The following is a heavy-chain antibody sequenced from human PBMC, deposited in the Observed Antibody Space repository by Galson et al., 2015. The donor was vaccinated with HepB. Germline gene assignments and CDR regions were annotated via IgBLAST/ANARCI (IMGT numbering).Heavy chain of an antibody. Sequence: SLGLCCAASGFTFCNYGMGWVRQAPGKGLEWVAAITGTTGGTHYSDSVRGRFIISRDNSKDTLYLQMDSLRVGDTAMYYCAKRVLVGGGTFDHWGQGTLVTVSS. CDR1: GFTFCNYG. CDR2: ITGTTGGT. V-gene: IGHV3-23*01. J-gene: IGHJ4*02. CDR3: AKRVLVGGGTFDH. D-gene: IGHD2-8*01.